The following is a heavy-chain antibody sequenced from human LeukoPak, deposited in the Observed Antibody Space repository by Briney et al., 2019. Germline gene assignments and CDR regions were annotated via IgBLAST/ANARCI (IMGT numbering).Heavy chain of an antibody. CDR1: GGTFSSYT. D-gene: IGHD5-12*01. Sequence: SVKVSCKASGGTFSSYTISWVRQAPGQGLEWMGRIIPILGIANYAQKFQGRVTITADKSTSTAYMELSSLRSEDTAVYYCARGPPPYIVASGFDYWGQGTLVTVSS. V-gene: IGHV1-69*02. CDR3: ARGPPPYIVASGFDY. J-gene: IGHJ4*02. CDR2: IIPILGIA.